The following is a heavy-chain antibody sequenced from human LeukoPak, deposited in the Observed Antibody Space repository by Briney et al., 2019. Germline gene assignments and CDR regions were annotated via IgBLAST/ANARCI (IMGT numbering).Heavy chain of an antibody. J-gene: IGHJ4*02. CDR2: IYYSGST. V-gene: IGHV4-39*01. CDR1: GGSISSSSYY. Sequence: SETLSLTCTVSGGSISSSSYYWGWIRQPPGKGLEWIGSIYYSGSTYYNPSLKRRVTISVDTSKNQFSLKLSSVTAADTAVYYCARHYYDSSGYYYVPDYWGQGTLVTVSS. CDR3: ARHYYDSSGYYYVPDY. D-gene: IGHD3-22*01.